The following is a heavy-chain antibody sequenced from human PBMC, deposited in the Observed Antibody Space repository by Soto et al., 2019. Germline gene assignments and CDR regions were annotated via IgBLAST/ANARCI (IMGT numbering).Heavy chain of an antibody. J-gene: IGHJ6*02. D-gene: IGHD2-21*02. CDR3: ARDLWGYCGTDCYPLDV. V-gene: IGHV4-59*01. Sequence: LSLTCTVSGGPISGYYWSWIRQPPGKGLEWIGYMYNTGSTVYNPSFKSRVTISVDTSKNQFSLKLNSVTAADTAVYYCARDLWGYCGTDCYPLDVWGQVTTVPVSS. CDR1: GGPISGYY. CDR2: MYNTGST.